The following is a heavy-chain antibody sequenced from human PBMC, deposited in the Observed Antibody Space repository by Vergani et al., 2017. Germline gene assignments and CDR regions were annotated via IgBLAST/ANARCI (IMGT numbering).Heavy chain of an antibody. CDR3: ARIATVTTGGYYYYYMDV. J-gene: IGHJ6*03. CDR1: GFTFSSYG. D-gene: IGHD4-17*01. CDR2: IWYDGSNK. Sequence: QVQLVESGGGVVQPGRSLRLSCAASGFTFSSYGMHWVRQAPGKGLEWVAVIWYDGSNKYYADSVKGRFTISRDNSKNTLYLQMNSLRAEDTAVYYCARIATVTTGGYYYYYMDVWGK. V-gene: IGHV3-33*01.